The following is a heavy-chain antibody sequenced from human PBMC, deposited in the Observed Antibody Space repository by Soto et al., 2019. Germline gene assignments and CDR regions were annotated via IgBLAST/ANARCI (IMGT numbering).Heavy chain of an antibody. J-gene: IGHJ6*02. D-gene: IGHD3-9*01. CDR1: GGSISSYY. Sequence: SETLSLTCTVSGGSISSYYWSWIRQPPGKGLEWIGYIYYSGSTNYNPSLKSRVTISVDTSKNQFSLKLSSVTAADTAVYYCASGLELRYFDYQYYYYGMDVWGQGTTVTVSS. CDR2: IYYSGST. V-gene: IGHV4-59*01. CDR3: ASGLELRYFDYQYYYYGMDV.